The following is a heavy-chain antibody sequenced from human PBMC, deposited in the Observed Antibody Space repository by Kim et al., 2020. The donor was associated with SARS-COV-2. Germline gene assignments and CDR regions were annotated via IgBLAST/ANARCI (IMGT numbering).Heavy chain of an antibody. Sequence: GGSLRLSCAASGFTFSSYTMHWVRQTPGKGLEWVAVLSYDGSTQYYADSVKGRFSISRDNSKNTLYLQMNSLRAEDTAVYYCAREQSYDHRTRFDYWGQGTLVTVSS. D-gene: IGHD3-22*01. J-gene: IGHJ4*02. CDR3: AREQSYDHRTRFDY. CDR2: LSYDGSTQ. CDR1: GFTFSSYT. V-gene: IGHV3-30*04.